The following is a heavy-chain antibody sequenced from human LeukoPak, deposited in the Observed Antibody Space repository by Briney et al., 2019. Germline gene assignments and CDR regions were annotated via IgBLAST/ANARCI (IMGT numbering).Heavy chain of an antibody. CDR2: INPNSGGT. V-gene: IGHV1-2*02. CDR1: GYTFTGYY. CDR3: ARDDVAAAGTQRDRSNWFDP. D-gene: IGHD6-13*01. Sequence: ASVKVSCKASGYTFTGYYMHWVRQAPGQGLEWMGWINPNSGGTNHAQKFQGRVTMTRDTSISTAYMELSRLRSDDTAVYYCARDDVAAAGTQRDRSNWFDPWGQGTLVTVSS. J-gene: IGHJ5*02.